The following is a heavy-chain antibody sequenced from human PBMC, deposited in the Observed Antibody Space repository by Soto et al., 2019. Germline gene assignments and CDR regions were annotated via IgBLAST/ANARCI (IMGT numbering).Heavy chain of an antibody. J-gene: IGHJ6*02. V-gene: IGHV4-34*01. CDR3: ARGSSSGYYYYYYGMDV. CDR2: INHSGST. D-gene: IGHD3-22*01. Sequence: GLEWIGEINHSGSTNYNPSLKSRVTISVDTSKNQFSLKLSSVTAADTAVYYCARGSSSGYYYYYYGMDVWGQGTTVTVSS.